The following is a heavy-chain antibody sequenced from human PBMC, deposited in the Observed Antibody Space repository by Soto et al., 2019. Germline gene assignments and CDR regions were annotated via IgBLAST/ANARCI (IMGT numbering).Heavy chain of an antibody. J-gene: IGHJ3*02. D-gene: IGHD6-19*01. CDR3: ATDSGWPQSNAAFDI. CDR2: FDPEDGET. V-gene: IGHV1-24*01. Sequence: GASVKVSCKVSGYTLTELSMHWVRQAPGKGLEWMGGFDPEDGETIYAQKFQGRVTMTEDTSTDTAYMELSSLRSEDTAVYYCATDSGWPQSNAAFDIWGQGTMVTVSS. CDR1: GYTLTELS.